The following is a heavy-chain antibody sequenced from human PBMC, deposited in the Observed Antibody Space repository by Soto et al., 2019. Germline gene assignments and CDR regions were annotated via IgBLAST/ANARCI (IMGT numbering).Heavy chain of an antibody. CDR3: ARGGTSGYDYLFDWFDP. CDR2: IYYSGST. V-gene: IGHV4-59*01. Sequence: SETLSLTCAVSGGSMRSYYWSWIRQPPGKGLEWIGYIYYSGSTNYNPSLKSRVTISVDTSKNQFSLKLSSVTAADTAVYYCARGGTSGYDYLFDWFDPWGQGTLVTVSS. CDR1: GGSMRSYY. D-gene: IGHD5-12*01. J-gene: IGHJ5*02.